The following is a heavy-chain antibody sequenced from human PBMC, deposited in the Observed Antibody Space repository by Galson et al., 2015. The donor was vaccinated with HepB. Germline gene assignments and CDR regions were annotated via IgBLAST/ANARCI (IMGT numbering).Heavy chain of an antibody. CDR3: VRDGGFLSTLWYGFNC. CDR1: GDSVSSNSAS. D-gene: IGHD2-21*01. CDR2: TYYRSKWYT. Sequence: CAISGDSVSSNSASRNWIRQSPSRGLEWLGRTYYRSKWYTDYSFFVEGRITVNPDTSRNHFSLQLNSVTPEDTAVYYCVRDGGFLSTLWYGFNCWGQGTLVTVSS. V-gene: IGHV6-1*01. J-gene: IGHJ4*02.